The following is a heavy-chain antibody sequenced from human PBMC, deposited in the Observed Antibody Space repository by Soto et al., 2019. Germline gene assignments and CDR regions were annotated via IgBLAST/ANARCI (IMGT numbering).Heavy chain of an antibody. CDR1: GFSLRTSGVG. CDR2: IYWNDDK. CDR3: AKSGSSGWYGWFDP. Sequence: QITLKESGPPLVKPTQTLTLTCIFSGFSLRTSGVGVGWIRQPPGKALEWLGFIYWNDDKSYSPSLKSRLTITKDTSKNQVVLTMTNMDPVDTATYYCAKSGSSGWYGWFDPWGQGTLVTVSS. J-gene: IGHJ5*02. V-gene: IGHV2-5*01. D-gene: IGHD6-19*01.